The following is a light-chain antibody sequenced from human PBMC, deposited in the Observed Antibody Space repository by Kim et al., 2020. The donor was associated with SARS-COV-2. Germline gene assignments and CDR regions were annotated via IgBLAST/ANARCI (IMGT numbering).Light chain of an antibody. V-gene: IGKV4-1*01. CDR2: WAS. CDR3: QQYYSSWT. CDR1: QNILYSVNNRNY. Sequence: DIVMTQSPDSLAVSLGERATINCTSSQNILYSVNNRNYFAWYQQKPGQPPKLLIYWASTRYSGVPDRFSGSGSGTDFTLTINSLQAEDVAVYYCQQYYSSWTFGQGTKVDIK. J-gene: IGKJ1*01.